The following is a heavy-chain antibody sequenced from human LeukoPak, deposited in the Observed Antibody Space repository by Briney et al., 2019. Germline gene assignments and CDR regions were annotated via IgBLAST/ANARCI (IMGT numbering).Heavy chain of an antibody. CDR2: IDWDDDK. CDR1: GFSLSTSGMC. CDR3: ARVSRGNYGMYYFDY. J-gene: IGHJ4*02. V-gene: IGHV2-70*11. Sequence: ESGPTLVNPTQTLTLTCTFSGFSLSTSGMCVTWVRQSPGEALEWLARIDWDDDKYYNTSLKTRLTISKDTSKNQVVLTMTHMDPVDTATYYCARVSRGNYGMYYFDYWGQGALVTVSS. D-gene: IGHD4-11*01.